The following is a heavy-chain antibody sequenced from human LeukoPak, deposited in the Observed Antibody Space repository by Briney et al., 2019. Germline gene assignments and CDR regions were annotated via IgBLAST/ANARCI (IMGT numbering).Heavy chain of an antibody. CDR3: SRKGGPFALFGY. V-gene: IGHV4/OR15-8*02. D-gene: IGHD1-26*01. CDR2: ISLAGQT. J-gene: IGHJ4*02. CDR1: GGSISGTNW. Sequence: SETLSLTCGVSGGSISGTNWWSWVRQPPGQGLEWIGEISLAGQTNYNPSLNGRVTMSLDKSSNQLSLHLTSVTAADTATYFCSRKGGPFALFGYWGQGPLVIVSS.